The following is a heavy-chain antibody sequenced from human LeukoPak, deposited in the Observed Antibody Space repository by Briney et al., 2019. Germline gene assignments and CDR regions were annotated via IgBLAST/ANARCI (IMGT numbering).Heavy chain of an antibody. CDR3: AKDEWDSSGWFDY. CDR1: GFTFSDYY. D-gene: IGHD6-19*01. Sequence: GGSLRLSCAASGFTFSDYYMSWIRQAPGKGLEWVSYISSSGSTTYYADSVKGRFTISRDNSKNTLYLQMNSLRAEDTAVYYCAKDEWDSSGWFDYWGQGTLVTVSS. CDR2: ISSSGSTT. J-gene: IGHJ4*02. V-gene: IGHV3-11*01.